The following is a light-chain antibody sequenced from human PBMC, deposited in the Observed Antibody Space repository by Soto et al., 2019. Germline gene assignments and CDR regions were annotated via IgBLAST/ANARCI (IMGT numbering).Light chain of an antibody. J-gene: IGLJ1*01. CDR2: DVS. V-gene: IGLV2-14*03. Sequence: SVLPQPASLSGSPGESSTLSCTGTSFKNVSWYQQHPGQAPKLLIYDVSYRPSGISHRFSGSESAYTASLTISGLQAEDEADYYCYSYAGENLYVFGTGNKVNV. CDR3: YSYAGENLYV. CDR1: SFKN.